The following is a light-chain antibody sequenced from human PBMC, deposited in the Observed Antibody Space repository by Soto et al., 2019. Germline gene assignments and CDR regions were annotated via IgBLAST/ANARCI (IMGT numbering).Light chain of an antibody. Sequence: DIQLTQSPSTLSASVGDSVTITCRASQSIRTWLAWYQQKPGTAPKLLIYDASSLESGISSRFSGSGSGTEFTPTISSLQPDDFATNYCHQYVNYSPWTFGQGTKVEVK. CDR3: HQYVNYSPWT. V-gene: IGKV1-5*01. J-gene: IGKJ1*01. CDR2: DAS. CDR1: QSIRTW.